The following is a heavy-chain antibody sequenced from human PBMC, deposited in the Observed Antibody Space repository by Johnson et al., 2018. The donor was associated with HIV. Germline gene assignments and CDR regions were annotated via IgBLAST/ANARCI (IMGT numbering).Heavy chain of an antibody. CDR2: IYSGGST. CDR3: ASREPNYDDSSGYLAFDI. V-gene: IGHV3-53*01. J-gene: IGHJ3*02. D-gene: IGHD3-22*01. Sequence: VQLVESGGGLIQPGGSLRLSCAASGFTVSNNYMTWVRQAPGKGLEWVSVIYSGGSTYYADSVKGRFIISRDNSKNTLYLQMNSLRAEDTAVYYCASREPNYDDSSGYLAFDIWGQGTMVTVSS. CDR1: GFTVSNNY.